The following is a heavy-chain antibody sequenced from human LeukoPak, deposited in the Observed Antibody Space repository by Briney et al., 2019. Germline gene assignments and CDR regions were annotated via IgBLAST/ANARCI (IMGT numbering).Heavy chain of an antibody. J-gene: IGHJ5*02. CDR2: ISSSSSYI. Sequence: GGSLRLSCAASGFTFSSYSMNWVRQAPGKGLEWVSFISSSSSYIYYADSVKGRFTISRDNAKNSLYLQMNSLRAEDTAVYYCARDLGSYYGLANNWFDPWGQGTLVTVSS. V-gene: IGHV3-21*01. CDR1: GFTFSSYS. CDR3: ARDLGSYYGLANNWFDP. D-gene: IGHD1-26*01.